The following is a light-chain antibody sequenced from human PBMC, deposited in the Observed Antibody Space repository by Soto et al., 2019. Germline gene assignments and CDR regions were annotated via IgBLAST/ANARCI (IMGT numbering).Light chain of an antibody. CDR2: AAS. CDR3: QQSSSSPPIT. V-gene: IGKV1-39*01. Sequence: DIQLTQSPSSLSASLGDRVTISCRASQNIDNYLHWYQQKSGKAPEALIYAASSLRDGVSSRFRGSGYGTEFTLSINNLQPEDFSTDDCQQSSSSPPITFGQGTRLVI. J-gene: IGKJ5*01. CDR1: QNIDNY.